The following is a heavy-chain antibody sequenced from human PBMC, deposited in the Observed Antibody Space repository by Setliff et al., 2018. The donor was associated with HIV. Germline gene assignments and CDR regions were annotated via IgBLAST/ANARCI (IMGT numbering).Heavy chain of an antibody. CDR1: GDSITSPSSY. CDR2: VHFGGNT. Sequence: SETLSLTCTVSGDSITSPSSYWGWIRQPPGKGLEWIGNVHFGGNTYYTPSLESRVTISVDTSKNQFSLKLRSVTAADTAVYYCARQTYYYDNSGHNWFDPWGQGTLVTVSS. J-gene: IGHJ5*02. V-gene: IGHV4-39*01. CDR3: ARQTYYYDNSGHNWFDP. D-gene: IGHD3-22*01.